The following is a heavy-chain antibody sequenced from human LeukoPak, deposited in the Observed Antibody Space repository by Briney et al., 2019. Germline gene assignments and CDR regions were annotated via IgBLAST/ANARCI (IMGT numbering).Heavy chain of an antibody. CDR2: INHSGST. J-gene: IGHJ4*02. V-gene: IGHV4-34*01. D-gene: IGHD6-19*01. CDR3: ARVWFGGWSDY. CDR1: GGSFSGYY. Sequence: PSETLSLTCAVYGGSFSGYYWSWIRQPPGKGLEWIGEINHSGSTNYNPSLKSRVTISVDTSKNQFSLKLSSVTAADTAVYYCARVWFGGWSDYWGQGTLVTVSS.